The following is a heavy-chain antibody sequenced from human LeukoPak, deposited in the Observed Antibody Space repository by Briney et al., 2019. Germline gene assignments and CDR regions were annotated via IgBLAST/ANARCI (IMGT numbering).Heavy chain of an antibody. CDR2: SRNKASSYNT. CDR1: GFKFSDHY. J-gene: IGHJ6*02. V-gene: IGHV3-72*01. D-gene: IGHD1/OR15-1a*01. CDR3: CRIAIKANNGMDV. Sequence: PGGSQRLSCAASGFKFSDHYIDWVRQAPGKGLEWVGRSRNKASSYNTEYAASVEVTFTIERDVSDRSLYLQMNSLRTEDTAVYYCCRIAIKANNGMDVWGQGTTGTVS.